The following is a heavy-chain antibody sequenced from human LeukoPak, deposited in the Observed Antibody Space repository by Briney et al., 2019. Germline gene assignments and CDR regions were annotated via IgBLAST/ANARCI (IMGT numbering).Heavy chain of an antibody. CDR2: IYSGGST. CDR3: ARDRLYGGNDY. CDR1: GFTVSSNY. V-gene: IGHV3-53*01. Sequence: WGSLRLSCAASGFTVSSNYMSWVRQAPGKGLEWVSVIYSGGSTYYADSVKGRFTISRDNSKNRLYLQMNSLRAEDTAVYYCARDRLYGGNDYWGQGTLVTVSS. J-gene: IGHJ4*02. D-gene: IGHD4-23*01.